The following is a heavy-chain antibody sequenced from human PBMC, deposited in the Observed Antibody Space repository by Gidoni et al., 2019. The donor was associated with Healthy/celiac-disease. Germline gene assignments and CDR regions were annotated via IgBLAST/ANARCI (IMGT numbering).Heavy chain of an antibody. V-gene: IGHV3-30-3*01. Sequence: QVQLVQSGGGVVQPGRSLRLSCAASGFTFSSYAMHWVRQEPGKGLEWVAVISYDGSNKYYADSVKGRFTISRDNSKNTLYLQMNSLRAEDTAVYYCARDPCGGSCYLFDYWGQGTLVTVSS. J-gene: IGHJ4*02. CDR3: ARDPCGGSCYLFDY. CDR1: GFTFSSYA. CDR2: ISYDGSNK. D-gene: IGHD2-15*01.